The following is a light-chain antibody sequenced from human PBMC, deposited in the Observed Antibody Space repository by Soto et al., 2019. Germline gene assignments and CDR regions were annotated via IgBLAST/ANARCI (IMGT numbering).Light chain of an antibody. CDR2: GAS. V-gene: IGKV3-15*01. CDR3: QQYNNWPPYT. J-gene: IGKJ2*01. Sequence: MIQSPSSLSASVGDRVTISCRASQSVSSNLAWYQQKPGQAPRLLIYGASTRATGIPARFSGSGSGTEFTLTISSLQSEDFAVYYCQQYNNWPPYTFGQGTKVDIK. CDR1: QSVSSN.